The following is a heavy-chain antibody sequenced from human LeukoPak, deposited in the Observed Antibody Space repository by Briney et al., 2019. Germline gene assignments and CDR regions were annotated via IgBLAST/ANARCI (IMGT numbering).Heavy chain of an antibody. J-gene: IGHJ3*02. D-gene: IGHD7-27*01. CDR2: TYYRSKWYN. CDR3: ARKLGGAFDI. Sequence: PSETLSLTCAISGDSVSSNSAAWNWIRQSSSRGLEWLGRTYYRSKWYNDYAVSVKSRITINPDTSKNQFSLQLNSVTPEDTAMYYCARKLGGAFDIWGQGTMVTVSS. V-gene: IGHV6-1*01. CDR1: GDSVSSNSAA.